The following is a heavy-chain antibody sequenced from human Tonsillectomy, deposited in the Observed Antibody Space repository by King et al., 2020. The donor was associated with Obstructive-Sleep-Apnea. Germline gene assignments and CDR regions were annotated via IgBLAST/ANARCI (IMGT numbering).Heavy chain of an antibody. CDR1: GFNISTYA. D-gene: IGHD1-26*01. Sequence: VQLVESGGGVVQPGRSLRLSCTASGFNISTYAMHWVRQAPGKGLEWVAVISYAGSNKYYADSVKGRFTISRDNSKNTLYLQMNSLRAEDTAVYYCARVLSGSSTGGFDYWGQGTLVTVSS. CDR2: ISYAGSNK. J-gene: IGHJ4*02. V-gene: IGHV3-30-3*01. CDR3: ARVLSGSSTGGFDY.